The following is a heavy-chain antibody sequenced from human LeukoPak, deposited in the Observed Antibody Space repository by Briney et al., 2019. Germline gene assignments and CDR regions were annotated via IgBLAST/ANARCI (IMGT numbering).Heavy chain of an antibody. Sequence: PSETLSLTCTVSGYSISSGYYWGWIRQPPGKGLEWVGRIKTKTDGGTTDYAAPVKGRFTISRDDSKNTLYLQMNSLKTEDTAVYYCTTEFLPLYDSSGYVDYWGQGTLVTVSS. D-gene: IGHD3-22*01. CDR2: IKTKTDGGTT. CDR1: GYSISSGYY. V-gene: IGHV3-15*01. J-gene: IGHJ4*02. CDR3: TTEFLPLYDSSGYVDY.